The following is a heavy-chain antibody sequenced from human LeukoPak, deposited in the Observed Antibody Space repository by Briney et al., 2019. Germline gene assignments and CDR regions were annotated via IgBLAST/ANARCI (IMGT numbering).Heavy chain of an antibody. J-gene: IGHJ5*02. D-gene: IGHD6-13*01. V-gene: IGHV4-4*07. CDR3: AADGGSGWYHH. CDR1: GGSIRSYY. CDR2: IHTSGST. Sequence: SETLSLTCTVSGGSIRSYYWNWSRQAAGEKLEWIGRIHTSGSTNYNPSLKSRLTVSVDTSKNQFSLKLTSVTAADTAVYYCAADGGSGWYHHWGQGTLVTVSS.